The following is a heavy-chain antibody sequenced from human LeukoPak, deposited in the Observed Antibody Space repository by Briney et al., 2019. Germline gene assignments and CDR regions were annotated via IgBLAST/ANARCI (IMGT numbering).Heavy chain of an antibody. V-gene: IGHV4-61*02. Sequence: SQTLSLTCTVSGGSISSGSYYWSWIRQPAGKGLEWIGRIYTSGSTNYNPSLKSRVTISVDTSKNQFSLKLSSVTAADTAVYYCARDVLRHAFDIWGQGTMVTVSS. J-gene: IGHJ3*02. CDR1: GGSISSGSYY. CDR2: IYTSGST. CDR3: ARDVLRHAFDI.